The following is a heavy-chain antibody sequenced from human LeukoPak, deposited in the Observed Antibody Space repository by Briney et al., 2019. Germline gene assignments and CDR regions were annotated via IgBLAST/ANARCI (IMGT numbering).Heavy chain of an antibody. CDR3: AKDRETYEYTFDY. V-gene: IGHV3-33*06. J-gene: IGHJ4*02. D-gene: IGHD6-6*01. Sequence: GKSLRLSCAASGFSFSTYGIHWVRQAPGKGLEWVAVMWYDGSKDYYADSVKGRFTISRDTCKNTLYLQMNNLRAEDTAVYYCAKDRETYEYTFDYWGQGTLVTVSS. CDR1: GFSFSTYG. CDR2: MWYDGSKD.